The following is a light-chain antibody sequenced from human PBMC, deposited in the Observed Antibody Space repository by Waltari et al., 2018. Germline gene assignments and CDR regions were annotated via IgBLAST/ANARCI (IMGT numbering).Light chain of an antibody. J-gene: IGKJ1*01. CDR2: DAS. CDR1: QSISRS. Sequence: DTQMTQSPSTLSASVGDRVTITFRASQSISRSFAGYQQKPGRAPRLLIYDASTLESGVPLRFSGSGSGTEFTLTISRLQPDDFATYFCQHYSPYSWTFGQGTKVEIK. V-gene: IGKV1-5*01. CDR3: QHYSPYSWT.